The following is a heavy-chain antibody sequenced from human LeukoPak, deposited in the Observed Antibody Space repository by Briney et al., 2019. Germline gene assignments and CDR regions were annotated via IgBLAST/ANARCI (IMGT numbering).Heavy chain of an antibody. CDR2: ISYDGSNK. CDR3: AKEGSSGWYGDY. V-gene: IGHV3-30-3*01. Sequence: PGGSLRLSCAASGFTFSSYAMHWVRQAPGKGLEWVAVISYDGSNKYYADSVKGRFTISRDNSENTLYLQMNSLRVEDTAVYYCAKEGSSGWYGDYWGQGTLVTVSS. D-gene: IGHD6-19*01. CDR1: GFTFSSYA. J-gene: IGHJ4*02.